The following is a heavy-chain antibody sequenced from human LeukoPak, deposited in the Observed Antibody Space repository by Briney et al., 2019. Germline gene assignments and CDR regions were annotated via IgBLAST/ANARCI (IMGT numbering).Heavy chain of an antibody. Sequence: GSLRLSCAASGFTFSSYAMSWVRQAPGKGLEWVSAISGSGGSTYYADSVKGRFTISRDNSKNTLYLQMNSLRAEDTAVYYCAKQGRDWLRDYYYYMDVWGTGTTVTISS. CDR1: GFTFSSYA. CDR3: AKQGRDWLRDYYYYMDV. D-gene: IGHD3-9*01. V-gene: IGHV3-23*01. CDR2: ISGSGGST. J-gene: IGHJ6*03.